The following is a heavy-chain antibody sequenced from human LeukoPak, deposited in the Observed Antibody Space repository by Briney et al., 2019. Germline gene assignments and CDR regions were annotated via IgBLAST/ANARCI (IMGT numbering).Heavy chain of an antibody. CDR2: ISWNSGSI. Sequence: PGGSLRLSCAASGFTFDDYAMHWVRQAPGKGLEWVSGISWNSGSIGYADSVKGRFTISRDNSKNTLYLQMNSLRAEDTAVYYCAKVRSGYDLKIWDYWGQGTLVTVSS. D-gene: IGHD5-12*01. CDR1: GFTFDDYA. J-gene: IGHJ4*02. V-gene: IGHV3-9*01. CDR3: AKVRSGYDLKIWDY.